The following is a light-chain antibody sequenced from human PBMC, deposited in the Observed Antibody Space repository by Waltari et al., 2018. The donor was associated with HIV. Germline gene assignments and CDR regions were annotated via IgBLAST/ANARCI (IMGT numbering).Light chain of an antibody. CDR3: SSWDYSLSAHVV. Sequence: QSALTQAASVSGTVGQKITLSCPGNSNKIGSYAVGWYQQLSHGAPKTVMFGNSLPSGIPHRLSGSKAGTTAALTIAGLQPEDEADYYCSSWDYSLSAHVVFGGGTKLTVL. CDR1: SNKIGSYA. V-gene: IGLV1-44*01. CDR2: GNS. J-gene: IGLJ2*01.